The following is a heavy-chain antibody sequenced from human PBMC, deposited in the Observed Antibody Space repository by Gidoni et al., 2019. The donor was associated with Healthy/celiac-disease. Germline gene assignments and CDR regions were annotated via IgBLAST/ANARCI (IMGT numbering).Heavy chain of an antibody. J-gene: IGHJ6*02. D-gene: IGHD2-2*01. CDR2: IYSGGST. Sequence: EVQLVESGGGLVQPGGSLRLSCAASGFTVSSHYMSWVRQAPGKGLGWVSVIYSGGSTYYADSVKGRFTISRDNSKNTLYLQMNSLRAEDTAVYYCARDQILLPGYCSSTSCPTRSYYYYGMDVWGQGTTVTVSS. CDR1: GFTVSSHY. V-gene: IGHV3-66*01. CDR3: ARDQILLPGYCSSTSCPTRSYYYYGMDV.